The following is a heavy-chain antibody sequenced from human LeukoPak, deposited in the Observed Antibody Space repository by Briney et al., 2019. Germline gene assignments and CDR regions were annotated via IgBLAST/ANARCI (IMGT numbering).Heavy chain of an antibody. Sequence: ASQTLSLTCTVSGGSISSGDYYWSWIRQPPGKGLEWIGYIYYSGSTYYNPSLKSRVTISVDTSKNQFSLKLSSVTAADTAVYYCARDLCGGDCEAFDIWGQGTMVTVSS. J-gene: IGHJ3*02. V-gene: IGHV4-30-4*08. CDR2: IYYSGST. D-gene: IGHD2-21*01. CDR3: ARDLCGGDCEAFDI. CDR1: GGSISSGDYY.